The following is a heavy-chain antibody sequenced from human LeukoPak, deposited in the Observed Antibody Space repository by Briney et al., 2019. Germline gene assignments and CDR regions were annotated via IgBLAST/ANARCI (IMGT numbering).Heavy chain of an antibody. Sequence: ASVKVSCKASGGTFSSYAISWVRQAPGQGLEWMGGIIPIFGTANYAQKFQGRVTITADESTSTAYMELSSLRSEDTAVYYCVSVIAAAPIYYYYYGMDVWGQGTTVTVPS. D-gene: IGHD6-13*01. CDR2: IIPIFGTA. CDR3: VSVIAAAPIYYYYYGMDV. J-gene: IGHJ6*02. CDR1: GGTFSSYA. V-gene: IGHV1-69*13.